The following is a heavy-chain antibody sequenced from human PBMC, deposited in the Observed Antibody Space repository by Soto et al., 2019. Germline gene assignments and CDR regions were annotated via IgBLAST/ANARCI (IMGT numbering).Heavy chain of an antibody. Sequence: ASVKVSCNASGYSFTSYAMHWVRQAPGQRLEWMGWINAGNGNTKYPQKFQGRVTITRDTSASTAYMELSSLRSEDTAVYYCARVYCSSTSCYVHYNGMDVWGQGTTVTVSS. D-gene: IGHD2-2*01. J-gene: IGHJ6*02. V-gene: IGHV1-3*01. CDR1: GYSFTSYA. CDR2: INAGNGNT. CDR3: ARVYCSSTSCYVHYNGMDV.